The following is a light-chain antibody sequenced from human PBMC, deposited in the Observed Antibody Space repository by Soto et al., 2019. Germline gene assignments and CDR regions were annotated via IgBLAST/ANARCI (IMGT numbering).Light chain of an antibody. CDR3: QQLKTYPYT. Sequence: IPLTQSPSSLSASVGDRVTLTCRASQDINKFLAWFQQTPGKAPKLLVYSASTLHSGVPSRFRGSGSGTDFALTISSLQPEDFATYYCQQLKTYPYTFGQGTRLDIK. J-gene: IGKJ2*01. CDR2: SAS. V-gene: IGKV1-9*01. CDR1: QDINKF.